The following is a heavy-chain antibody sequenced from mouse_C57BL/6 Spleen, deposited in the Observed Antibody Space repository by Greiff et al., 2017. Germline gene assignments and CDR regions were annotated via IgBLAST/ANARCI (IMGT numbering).Heavy chain of an antibody. Sequence: VKVVESGAELARPGASVKLSCKASGYTFTSYGMRWVKQRTGQGLEWIGEIYPRSGNTYYNEKFKGKATLTVDKSSSTAYMELRSLTSEDSAVYVCARSRDSSGYNYAMDYWGQGTSVTVSS. J-gene: IGHJ4*01. D-gene: IGHD3-2*02. V-gene: IGHV1-81*01. CDR3: ARSRDSSGYNYAMDY. CDR2: IYPRSGNT. CDR1: GYTFTSYG.